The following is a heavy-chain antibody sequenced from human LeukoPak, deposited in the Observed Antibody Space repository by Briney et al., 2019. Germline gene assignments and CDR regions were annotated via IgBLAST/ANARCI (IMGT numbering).Heavy chain of an antibody. CDR3: TRHEGDYYGSGIYFDY. CDR1: GVTFSGSA. CDR2: IRSKANSYAT. D-gene: IGHD3-10*01. J-gene: IGHJ4*02. V-gene: IGHV3-73*01. Sequence: PGGSLRLSCAASGVTFSGSAMHCVRQASGEGLEWVGRIRSKANSYATAYAASVEGRFTISRDDSKNTAYLQMNSLKTEDTAVYYCTRHEGDYYGSGIYFDYWGQGTLVTVSS.